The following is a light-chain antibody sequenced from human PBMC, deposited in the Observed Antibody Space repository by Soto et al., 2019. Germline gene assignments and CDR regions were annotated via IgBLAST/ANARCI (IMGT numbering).Light chain of an antibody. Sequence: DILMTQSPSTLSASVGDRVTITCRASQSVSSWLAWYQQKPGKAPKPLIYEASTLESGVPSRFSGSGSGTEFTLTISSLQPEDFAIYYCQQYSIYFPWTFGQGTKVEIK. J-gene: IGKJ1*01. CDR3: QQYSIYFPWT. CDR1: QSVSSW. CDR2: EAS. V-gene: IGKV1-5*03.